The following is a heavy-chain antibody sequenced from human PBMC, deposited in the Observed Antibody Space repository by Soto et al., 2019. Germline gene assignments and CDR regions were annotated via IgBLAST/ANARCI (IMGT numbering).Heavy chain of an antibody. CDR1: GFTFSDSW. CDR3: VRGSSNYAS. J-gene: IGHJ4*02. V-gene: IGHV3-7*01. CDR2: IKPDESEK. Sequence: EVQLVESGGGLVQPGGSLRLSCTASGFTFSDSWMTWVRQAPGKGLEWVARIKPDESEKKYADSVKGRFSISRDNAKNSTYLQTDSPRGEDTAVYYCVRGSSNYASWAQGTLVSVSS. D-gene: IGHD4-4*01.